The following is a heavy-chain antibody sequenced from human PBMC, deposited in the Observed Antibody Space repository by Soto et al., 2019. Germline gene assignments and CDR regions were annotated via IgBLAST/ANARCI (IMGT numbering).Heavy chain of an antibody. Sequence: ASVKVSCKASGYTFTSYGISWVRQAPGQGLEWMGWISACNGNTNYAQKLQGRVTMTTDTSTSTAYMELRSLRSDDTAVYYCARDVPITMVRGVISYWGQGTLVTVSS. J-gene: IGHJ4*02. D-gene: IGHD3-10*01. CDR2: ISACNGNT. V-gene: IGHV1-18*01. CDR3: ARDVPITMVRGVISY. CDR1: GYTFTSYG.